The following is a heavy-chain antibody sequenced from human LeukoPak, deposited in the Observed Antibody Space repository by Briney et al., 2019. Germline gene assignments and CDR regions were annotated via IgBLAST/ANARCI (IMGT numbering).Heavy chain of an antibody. D-gene: IGHD1-26*01. CDR2: ISYDGSNK. CDR1: GFTFSSYG. J-gene: IGHJ4*02. CDR3: AKDSGSYYFDY. V-gene: IGHV3-30*18. Sequence: GRSLRLSCAASGFTFSSYGMPWVRQAPGKRLEWVAVISYDGSNKYYADSVKGRFTISRDNSKNTLYLQMNSLRAEDTAVYYCAKDSGSYYFDYWGQGTLVTVSS.